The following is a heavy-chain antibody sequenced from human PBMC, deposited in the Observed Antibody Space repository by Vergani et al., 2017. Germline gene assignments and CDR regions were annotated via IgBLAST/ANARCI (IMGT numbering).Heavy chain of an antibody. Sequence: QLQLQESGPGLVKPSETLSLTCTVSGGSISSTTYYWAWIRQPPGKGLEWIGSVYYGGSTYYNPSLKSRVTMSLDTSKNQFSLRLSSVTAADTAVYYCARDSGRYFDWLLSSYYMDVWGKGTTVTVSS. CDR1: GGSISSTTYY. CDR3: ARDSGRYFDWLLSSYYMDV. J-gene: IGHJ6*03. V-gene: IGHV4-39*07. D-gene: IGHD3-9*01. CDR2: VYYGGST.